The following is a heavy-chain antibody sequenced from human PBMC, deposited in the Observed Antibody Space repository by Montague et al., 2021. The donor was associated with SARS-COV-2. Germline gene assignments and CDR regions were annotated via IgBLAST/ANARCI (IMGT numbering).Heavy chain of an antibody. Sequence: SLRLSCAASGFTFSHSAMHWVRQAPGKGLEWVAVIWHDGTKKFHANSVKGRFITSRDNSQNLLHLQMNSVRGDDTALYYCAKSKAAAGMASAFDVWGQGTLVTVSS. CDR3: AKSKAAAGMASAFDV. CDR2: IWHDGTKK. CDR1: GFTFSHSA. D-gene: IGHD6-25*01. V-gene: IGHV3-33*06. J-gene: IGHJ4*02.